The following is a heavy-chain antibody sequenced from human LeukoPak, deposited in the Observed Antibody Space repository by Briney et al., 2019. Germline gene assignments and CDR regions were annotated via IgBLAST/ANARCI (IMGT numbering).Heavy chain of an antibody. CDR3: ARFGVDYDMDV. D-gene: IGHD3-16*01. Sequence: PSETLSLTCTVSGGSISGHFWTWIRQPPGKGLEWIGQIHYSGRPDYNPSLKSRVTISVDTSKNQLSLKVTSVTGADTAVYYCARFGVDYDMDVWGQGTTVTVSS. J-gene: IGHJ6*02. CDR2: IHYSGRP. V-gene: IGHV4-59*11. CDR1: GGSISGHF.